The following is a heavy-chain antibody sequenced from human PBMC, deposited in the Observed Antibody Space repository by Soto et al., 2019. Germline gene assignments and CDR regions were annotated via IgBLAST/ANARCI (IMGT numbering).Heavy chain of an antibody. CDR3: AALPYGDYPEYFDY. Sequence: SVKVSCKASVFTFTSSAMQWLRQARGKRLEWIGWIVVGSGNTNYAQKFQERVTITRDMSTSTAYMELSSLRSEDTAVYYCAALPYGDYPEYFDYWGQGTLVTVSS. V-gene: IGHV1-58*02. J-gene: IGHJ4*02. CDR1: VFTFTSSA. D-gene: IGHD4-17*01. CDR2: IVVGSGNT.